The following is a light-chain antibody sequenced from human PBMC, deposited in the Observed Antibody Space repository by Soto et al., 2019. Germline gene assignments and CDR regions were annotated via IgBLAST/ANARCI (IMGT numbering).Light chain of an antibody. J-gene: IGKJ1*01. V-gene: IGKV4-1*01. CDR1: QSVLHSSNNQNY. CDR3: QQYSSTPRT. CDR2: WAS. Sequence: DIVMTQSPDSLAVSLGERATINCKSSQSVLHSSNNQNYLAWYQQKPGQPPKLLIYWASTRESGVPDRFSGSGSGTDFTLTISPLQAEDVAVYYCQQYSSTPRTFGQGTKVEIK.